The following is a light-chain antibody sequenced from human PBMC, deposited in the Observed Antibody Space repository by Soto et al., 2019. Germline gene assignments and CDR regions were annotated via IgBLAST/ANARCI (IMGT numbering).Light chain of an antibody. Sequence: EIVMTQSPATLSVSPGDRATLSCRASQSVNSNLAWYQQKPGQAPRLVIYGASARATGIPARFSGSGSGTEFTLTISSLQSEDFALYYCQQYKNFWTFGQETKVEIK. V-gene: IGKV3-15*01. CDR1: QSVNSN. CDR2: GAS. CDR3: QQYKNFWT. J-gene: IGKJ1*01.